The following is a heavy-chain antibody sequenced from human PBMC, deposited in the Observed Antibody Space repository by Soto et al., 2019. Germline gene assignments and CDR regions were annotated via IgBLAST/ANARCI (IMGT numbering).Heavy chain of an antibody. D-gene: IGHD7-27*01. J-gene: IGHJ3*02. CDR3: ATALGAFDI. V-gene: IGHV3-21*01. Sequence: GWSLRLSCEASGFTCSSYSMNWVRQAPGKGLEWVSSISSSSSCIYYADSVKGRFTISRDNAKNSLYLQMNSLRAEDTAVYYCATALGAFDIWGQGTMATASS. CDR1: GFTCSSYS. CDR2: ISSSSSCI.